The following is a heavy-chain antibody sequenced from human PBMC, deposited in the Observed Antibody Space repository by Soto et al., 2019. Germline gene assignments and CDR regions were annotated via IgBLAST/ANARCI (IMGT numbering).Heavy chain of an antibody. V-gene: IGHV1-46*01. CDR1: GYTFTSYY. J-gene: IGHJ6*02. Sequence: QVQLVQSGAEVKKPGASVKVSCKASGYTFTSYYIHCVGQAPGQGLEWMGVINPGGGSKSYEQQFQGRVAMTWDASTSTVYMELSSLRSEDTAVYYCARDRGRAAAGEYYYYGMDVWGQGTTVTVSS. CDR2: INPGGGSK. D-gene: IGHD6-13*01. CDR3: ARDRGRAAAGEYYYYGMDV.